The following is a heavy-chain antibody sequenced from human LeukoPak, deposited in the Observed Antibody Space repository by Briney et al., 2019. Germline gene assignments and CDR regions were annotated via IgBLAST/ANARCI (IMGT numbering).Heavy chain of an antibody. V-gene: IGHV3-74*01. CDR3: ARVSLWFGEYDYYYYGMDV. CDR1: GFTFSSYW. Sequence: GGSLRLSCAASGFTFSSYWMHWVRQAPGKGLVWVSRINSDGSGTSYAGSVKVRFTISRDNAKNTLYLQMNSLRAEDTAVYYCARVSLWFGEYDYYYYGMDVWGQGTTVTVSS. D-gene: IGHD3-10*01. J-gene: IGHJ6*02. CDR2: INSDGSGT.